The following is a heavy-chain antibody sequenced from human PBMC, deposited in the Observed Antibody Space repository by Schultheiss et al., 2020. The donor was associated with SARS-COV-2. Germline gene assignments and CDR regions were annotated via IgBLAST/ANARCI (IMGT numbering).Heavy chain of an antibody. D-gene: IGHD2-8*01. CDR1: GGTFSSYA. V-gene: IGHV1-69*06. Sequence: SVKVSCKASGGTFSSYAISWVRQAPGQGLEWMGGIIPIFGTANYAQKFQGRVTITADKSTSTAYMELSSLRSEDTAVYYCAREVYCTNGVCYRGFRYYGMDVWGQGTTVTVSS. CDR3: AREVYCTNGVCYRGFRYYGMDV. CDR2: IIPIFGTA. J-gene: IGHJ6*02.